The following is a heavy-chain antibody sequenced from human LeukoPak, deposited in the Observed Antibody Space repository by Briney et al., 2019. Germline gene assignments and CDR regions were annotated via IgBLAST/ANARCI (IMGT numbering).Heavy chain of an antibody. CDR2: INHSGST. CDR1: GVSFSGYY. CDR3: ARGPFHFDY. J-gene: IGHJ4*02. V-gene: IGHV4-34*01. Sequence: SETLSLTCAVYGVSFSGYYWSWIRQPPGKGLEWIGEINHSGSTNYNPSLKSRVTISVDTSKNQFSLKLSSVTAADTAVYYCARGPFHFDYWGQGTLVTVSS.